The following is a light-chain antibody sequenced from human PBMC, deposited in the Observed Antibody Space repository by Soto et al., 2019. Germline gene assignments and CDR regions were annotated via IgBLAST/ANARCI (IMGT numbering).Light chain of an antibody. J-gene: IGLJ2*01. CDR1: SSDVGSHNL. CDR3: CSYAGSGTPVL. Sequence: QSALTQPASVSGSPGQSITISCTGTSSDVGSHNLVSWYQQHAGKAPKLMLYEGSKRPSGVSNRFSGSKSGNTASLTISGLQAEDEADYYCCSYAGSGTPVLFGGGTKLTVL. CDR2: EGS. V-gene: IGLV2-23*01.